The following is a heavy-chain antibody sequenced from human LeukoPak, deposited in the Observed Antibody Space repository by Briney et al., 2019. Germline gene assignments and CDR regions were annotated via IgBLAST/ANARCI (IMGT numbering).Heavy chain of an antibody. Sequence: ASVKVSCKASGYTFIDYYMHWVRQAPGQGLEWMGWINPNSGGTDYAQKFQGRVTMTRDTSIDTAYMDLSRLTSDDTAVYCCARDRITDCSTTSCTIANWFDPWGQGTLVTVSS. J-gene: IGHJ5*02. D-gene: IGHD2-2*01. V-gene: IGHV1-2*02. CDR3: ARDRITDCSTTSCTIANWFDP. CDR2: INPNSGGT. CDR1: GYTFIDYY.